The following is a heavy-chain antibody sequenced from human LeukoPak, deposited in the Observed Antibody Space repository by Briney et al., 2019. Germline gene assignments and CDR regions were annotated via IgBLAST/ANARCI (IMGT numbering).Heavy chain of an antibody. V-gene: IGHV4-4*08. J-gene: IGHJ3*02. D-gene: IGHD6-13*01. Sequence: SETLSLTCTVSGGSISSYYWSWIRQPPGKGLEWIGYIHSSGSTNYNPSLKSRVTISVDTSKNQFSLRLSSVTAADTAIYYCARRIAAAQGGAFDIWGQGTMVTVSS. CDR1: GGSISSYY. CDR2: IHSSGST. CDR3: ARRIAAAQGGAFDI.